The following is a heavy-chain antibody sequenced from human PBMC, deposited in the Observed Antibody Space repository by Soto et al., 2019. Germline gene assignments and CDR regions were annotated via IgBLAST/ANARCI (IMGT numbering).Heavy chain of an antibody. Sequence: GGSLRLSCAASGFTFSSYGMHWVRQAPGKGLEWVAVISYDGSNKYYADSVKGRFTISRDNSKNTLYLQMNSLRAEDTAVYYCAKESSGSYGYYFDYWGQGTLVTVSS. CDR3: AKESSGSYGYYFDY. J-gene: IGHJ4*02. CDR1: GFTFSSYG. D-gene: IGHD1-26*01. CDR2: ISYDGSNK. V-gene: IGHV3-30*18.